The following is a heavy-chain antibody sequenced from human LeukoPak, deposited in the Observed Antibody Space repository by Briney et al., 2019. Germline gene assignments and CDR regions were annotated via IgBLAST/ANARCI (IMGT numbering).Heavy chain of an antibody. CDR3: AKGLSTSGWILEY. Sequence: GGSLRLSCAASGFIFDDYGMNWVRQAPGKGLEWVSGINWNGGRTGYADSVKGRFTISRDNAKNSLYLQMNSLRTDDTALYYCAKGLSTSGWILEYWGQGTLVTVSS. D-gene: IGHD2-2*03. J-gene: IGHJ4*02. CDR2: INWNGGRT. CDR1: GFIFDDYG. V-gene: IGHV3-20*04.